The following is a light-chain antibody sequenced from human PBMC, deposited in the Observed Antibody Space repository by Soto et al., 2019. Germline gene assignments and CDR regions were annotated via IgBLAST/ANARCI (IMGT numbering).Light chain of an antibody. CDR1: LRDVGAYNL. CDR2: EVR. CDR3: SAYTASITLV. J-gene: IGLJ3*02. Sequence: QSALTQPASVSGSAGQSITISCSGTLRDVGAYNLVSWYQQHPGTAPKIIIYEVRNRPSGISSRFSGSRSGNTASLTISGLQPQDYGDYYCSAYTASITLVFGGGTTVTVL. V-gene: IGLV2-14*01.